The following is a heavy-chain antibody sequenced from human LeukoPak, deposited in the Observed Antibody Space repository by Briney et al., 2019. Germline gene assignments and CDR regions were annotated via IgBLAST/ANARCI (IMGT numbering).Heavy chain of an antibody. V-gene: IGHV3-23*01. CDR2: IRATAGTT. CDR1: GFTFSSYA. J-gene: IGHJ4*02. D-gene: IGHD5-12*01. Sequence: GGSLRLSCAASGFTFSSYAMTWVRQAPGKGLEWVSTIRATAGTTYYEDSVKGRFTISRDNSKNTVYLQMNSLRPEDMAVYYCAKEIFSGLLYIDYWGQGTLVTVSS. CDR3: AKEIFSGLLYIDY.